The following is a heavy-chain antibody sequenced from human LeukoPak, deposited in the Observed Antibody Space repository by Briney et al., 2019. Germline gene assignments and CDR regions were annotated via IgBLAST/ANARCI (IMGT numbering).Heavy chain of an antibody. CDR1: GGSISSGGYS. D-gene: IGHD6-19*01. CDR3: ARQYSSGWPWFDP. V-gene: IGHV4-39*01. Sequence: SETLSLTCTVSGGSISSGGYSWGWIRQPPGKGLEWIGSIYYSGSTYYNPSLKSRVTISVDTSKNQFSLKLTSGTAADAALYYCARQYSSGWPWFDPWGQGTLVTVSS. CDR2: IYYSGST. J-gene: IGHJ5*02.